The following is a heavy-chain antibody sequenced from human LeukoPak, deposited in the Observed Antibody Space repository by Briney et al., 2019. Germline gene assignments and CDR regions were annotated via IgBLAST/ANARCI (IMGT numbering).Heavy chain of an antibody. CDR2: IYTSGNT. CDR3: ARGLSSFYAFLDY. Sequence: PSQTLSLTCTVSGDSISSGRYYWTWIRQPAGKGLEWIGRIYTSGNTDYNPSLKSRVTISLDTSKSQFSMKLKSVTAADTAVYYCARGLSSFYAFLDYWGQGSLVTVS. J-gene: IGHJ4*02. V-gene: IGHV4-61*02. CDR1: GDSISSGRYY. D-gene: IGHD3-16*01.